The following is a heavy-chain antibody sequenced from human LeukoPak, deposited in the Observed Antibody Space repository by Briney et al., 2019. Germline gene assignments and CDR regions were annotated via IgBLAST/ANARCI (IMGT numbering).Heavy chain of an antibody. J-gene: IGHJ4*02. V-gene: IGHV3-11*01. Sequence: GGSLGLSCAASGFTFSDYYMSWIRQAPGKGLEWASYISSSGSTIYYADSVKGRFTISRDNAKNSLYLQMNSLRAEDTAVYYCARDKYYDSSGYYFLTYYFDYWGQGTLVTVSS. CDR2: ISSSGSTI. CDR3: ARDKYYDSSGYYFLTYYFDY. CDR1: GFTFSDYY. D-gene: IGHD3-22*01.